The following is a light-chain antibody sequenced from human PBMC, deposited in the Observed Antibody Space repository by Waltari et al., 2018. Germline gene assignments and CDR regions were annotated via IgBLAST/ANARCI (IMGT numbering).Light chain of an antibody. CDR2: EDV. Sequence: SYELTQPPSVSVSPGQTARITCSGDALPKKYAYWYQQKSVQAPVQVIYEDVKRPSGIPERFSGSSSGTMVTLTISGAQVEDEADYYCYSTDSSGNVQVFGGGTKLTVL. V-gene: IGLV3-10*01. CDR1: ALPKKY. CDR3: YSTDSSGNVQV. J-gene: IGLJ2*01.